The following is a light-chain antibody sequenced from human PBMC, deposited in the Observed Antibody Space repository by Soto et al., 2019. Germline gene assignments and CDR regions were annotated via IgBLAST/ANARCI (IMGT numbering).Light chain of an antibody. J-gene: IGLJ1*01. Sequence: QSVVTQPPSASGTPGQRVSICCSGSSSNIGSDSVNWYQQVTGAAPKLLLYSDNERPSGVPDRFSGSRSGTSASLAISGPQSEEEAEYFCAALDANLHAPRDLFGTWTYANVL. CDR2: SDN. CDR3: AALDANLHAPRDL. V-gene: IGLV1-44*01. CDR1: SSNIGSDS.